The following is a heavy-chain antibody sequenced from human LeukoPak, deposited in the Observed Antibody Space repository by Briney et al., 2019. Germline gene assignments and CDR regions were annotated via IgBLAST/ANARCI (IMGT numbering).Heavy chain of an antibody. CDR3: ARFLIGTKFYFDY. CDR2: LNPKNGDT. J-gene: IGHJ4*02. CDR1: GYTFTDYY. D-gene: IGHD1-7*01. Sequence: GASVTVSCTSSGYTFTDYYIHWVRQAPRHGPEWMGWLNPKNGDTVYAQKFQGRVSMTRDTSISTAFMELSTLNFDDTGVYYCARFLIGTKFYFDYWGQGTLVTVSS. V-gene: IGHV1-2*02.